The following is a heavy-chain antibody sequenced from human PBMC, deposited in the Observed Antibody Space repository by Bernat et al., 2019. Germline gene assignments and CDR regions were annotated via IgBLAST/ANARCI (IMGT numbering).Heavy chain of an antibody. CDR3: ARLYYSQMDV. CDR1: GLTVSSND. D-gene: IGHD3-10*01. CDR2: IHKGGRT. J-gene: IGHJ6*02. Sequence: EVQLVETGGGLIQPGGSLRLSCAASGLTVSSNDMTWVRQAPGKGLEWVSVIHKGGRTYYADSVKGRFTISRDNSKNTLYVEMNSLRAEDTAVYYFARLYYSQMDVWGQGTTVTVSS. V-gene: IGHV3-53*05.